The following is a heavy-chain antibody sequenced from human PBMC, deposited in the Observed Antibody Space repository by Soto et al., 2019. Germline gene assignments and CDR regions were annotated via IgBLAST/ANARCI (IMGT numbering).Heavy chain of an antibody. CDR3: VRGGGEMANPPPYLY. CDR2: VIPMFLKP. CDR1: GGTFDTYA. J-gene: IGHJ4*02. V-gene: IGHV1-69*06. D-gene: IGHD3-16*01. Sequence: SVKVSCKASGGTFDTYAISWVRQAPGQGLGWMGGVIPMFLKPNYAQKFKGRVTITAVKSTNTVYMEMISLMSEDTAVYYCVRGGGEMANPPPYLYWGQGTQVTVSS.